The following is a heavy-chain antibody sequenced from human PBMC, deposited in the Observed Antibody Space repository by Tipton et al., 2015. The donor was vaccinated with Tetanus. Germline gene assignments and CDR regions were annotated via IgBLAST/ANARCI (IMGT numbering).Heavy chain of an antibody. CDR1: GFTFSSYD. CDR2: ISVSGGRI. V-gene: IGHV3-23*01. Sequence: SLRLSCAASGFTFSSYDMTWVRQAPGKGLERVSEISVSGGRIYYADSVKGRFTISRDNSKNTLYLQMNSLRDEDTAVYFCACHRHSNWFDYWGQGTLVTVSS. J-gene: IGHJ4*02. CDR3: ACHRHSNWFDY. D-gene: IGHD6-13*01.